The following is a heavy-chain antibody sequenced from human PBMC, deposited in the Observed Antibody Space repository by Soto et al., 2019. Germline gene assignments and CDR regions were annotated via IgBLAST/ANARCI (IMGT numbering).Heavy chain of an antibody. CDR1: GYTFTGYY. V-gene: IGHV1-2*02. Sequence: ASVKVSCKASGYTFTGYYMHWVRQAPGQGLEWMGWINPNSGGTNYAQKFQGRVTMTRDTSISTAYMELSRLRSDDTAVYYCASTTPRSPYGGYDGDFDYWRQRTLVTVSS. CDR3: ASTTPRSPYGGYDGDFDY. J-gene: IGHJ4*02. D-gene: IGHD5-12*01. CDR2: INPNSGGT.